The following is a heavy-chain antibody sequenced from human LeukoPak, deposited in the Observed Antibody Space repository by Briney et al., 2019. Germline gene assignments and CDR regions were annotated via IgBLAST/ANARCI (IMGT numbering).Heavy chain of an antibody. V-gene: IGHV3-30*18. CDR2: ISYDGSNK. CDR1: GFTFSSYG. J-gene: IGHJ6*02. CDR3: ANDYSNYYTYGMDV. D-gene: IGHD3-22*01. Sequence: GGSLRLSCAASGFTFSSYGMHWVRQAPGKGLEWVAVISYDGSNKYYADSVKGRFTISRDNSKNTLYLQMNSLRAEDTAVYYCANDYSNYYTYGMDVWGQGTTVIVSS.